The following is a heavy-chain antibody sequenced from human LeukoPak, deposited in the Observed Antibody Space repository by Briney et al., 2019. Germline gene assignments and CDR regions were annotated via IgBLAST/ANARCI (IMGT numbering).Heavy chain of an antibody. D-gene: IGHD3-22*01. V-gene: IGHV4-34*01. CDR3: ARGRRLLGY. J-gene: IGHJ4*02. Sequence: SETLSLTCAVYGGSFSGYYWSWIRQPPGKGLEWIGEINHSGSTNYNPSLKSRVTISVDTSKNQFSLKLSSVTAADTAVYYCARGRRLLGYWGQGTLVTVSS. CDR2: INHSGST. CDR1: GGSFSGYY.